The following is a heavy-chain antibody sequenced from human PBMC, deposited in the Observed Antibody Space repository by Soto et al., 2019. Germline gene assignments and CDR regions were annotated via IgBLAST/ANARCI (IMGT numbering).Heavy chain of an antibody. CDR2: IWYDGSNK. CDR1: GFTFSSYG. J-gene: IGHJ4*02. CDR3: ARDEYYYDSSGYFPEGY. V-gene: IGHV3-33*01. D-gene: IGHD3-22*01. Sequence: QVQLVESGGGAVQPGRSLRLSCAASGFTFSSYGMHWVRQAPGKGLEWVAVIWYDGSNKYYADSVKGRFTISRDNSKNTLYLQMNSLRAEDTAVYYCARDEYYYDSSGYFPEGYWGQGTLVTVSS.